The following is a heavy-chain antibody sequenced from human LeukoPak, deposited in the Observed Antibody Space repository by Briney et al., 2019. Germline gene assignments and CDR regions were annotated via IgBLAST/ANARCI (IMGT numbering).Heavy chain of an antibody. V-gene: IGHV3-23*01. CDR3: AKSYDDNDGSAYRDFWGY. CDR1: GFTFSSYA. J-gene: IGHJ4*02. D-gene: IGHD3-22*01. Sequence: GRSLRLSCAASGFTFSSYAMTWVRQAPGKGLEWVSGISGSGGSTYYADSVKGRFTISRDDSKKTLYLQMNSLSAEDTAVYYCAKSYDDNDGSAYRDFWGYWGQGTLVIVSS. CDR2: ISGSGGST.